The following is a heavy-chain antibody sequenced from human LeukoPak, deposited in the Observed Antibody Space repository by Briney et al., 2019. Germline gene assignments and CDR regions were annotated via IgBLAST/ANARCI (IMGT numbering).Heavy chain of an antibody. D-gene: IGHD3-22*01. J-gene: IGHJ3*02. CDR1: GGSISSYY. CDR3: ASYTNYYDSSGYDRDAFDI. CDR2: IYYSGST. V-gene: IGHV4-59*01. Sequence: SETLSLTCTVSGGSISSYYWSWIRQPPGKGLEWIGYIYYSGSTNYNPSLKSRVTISVDTSKNQFSLKLSSVTAADTAVYYCASYTNYYDSSGYDRDAFDIWGQGTMVTVSS.